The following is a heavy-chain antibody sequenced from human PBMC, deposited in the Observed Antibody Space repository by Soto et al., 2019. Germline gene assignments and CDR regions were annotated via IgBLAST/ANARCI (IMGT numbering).Heavy chain of an antibody. CDR3: ARAFRLTMAKGYFDY. V-gene: IGHV4-30-4*01. CDR1: GGSLRSGDYY. J-gene: IGHJ4*02. CDR2: MYYSGST. Sequence: QVQLQESGPGLVKPSQTLSLTCTVSGGSLRSGDYYWGWIRQSPGEGLEWIGYMYYSGSTYYNPSLKSRVIISVDTSKNQFSLKLSSVTAADTAVYYCARAFRLTMAKGYFDYWGQGILVTVSS. D-gene: IGHD3-10*01.